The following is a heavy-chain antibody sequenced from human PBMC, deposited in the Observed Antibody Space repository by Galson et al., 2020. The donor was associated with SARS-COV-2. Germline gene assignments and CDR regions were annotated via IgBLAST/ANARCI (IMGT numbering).Heavy chain of an antibody. V-gene: IGHV3-23*01. J-gene: IGHJ1*01. CDR2: LNNRGDDT. CDR3: AKEGGSGWATDFFQH. D-gene: IGHD6-19*01. Sequence: GSLRLSCAASGFTFSSYAMAWVRQTPGKGLEWVSLLNNRGDDTYYADSVKGRFTISRDNSKNTLFLQMNSLRAEDTAIYYCAKEGGSGWATDFFQHWGQGTLVTVSS. CDR1: GFTFSSYA.